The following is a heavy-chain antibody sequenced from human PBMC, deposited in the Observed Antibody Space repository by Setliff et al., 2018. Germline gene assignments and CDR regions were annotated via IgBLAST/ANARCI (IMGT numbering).Heavy chain of an antibody. D-gene: IGHD6-13*01. V-gene: IGHV4-39*07. Sequence: SETLSLTCTVSGGSISSSLYYWGWIRQPPGKGLEWIGSIYYSGSTNYNPSLKSRVTISVDTSKNQFSLKLSSVTAADTAVYYCARGAGYSSRWYIYYYGMGVWGQGTTVTVSS. CDR1: GGSISSSLYY. CDR3: ARGAGYSSRWYIYYYGMGV. J-gene: IGHJ6*02. CDR2: IYYSGST.